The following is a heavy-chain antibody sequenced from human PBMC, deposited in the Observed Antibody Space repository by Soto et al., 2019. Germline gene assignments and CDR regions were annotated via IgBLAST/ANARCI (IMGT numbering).Heavy chain of an antibody. J-gene: IGHJ4*02. CDR3: AHRPDIAVAGATFDY. D-gene: IGHD6-19*01. Sequence: QITLKESGPTLVKPTQTLTLTCTFSGFSLSTSGVGVGWIRQPPGKALEWLALIYWDDDKRYSPSLKSRLTITKDTSKNQVVLTMTYMDPVDTATYYCAHRPDIAVAGATFDYWGQGTLVTVSS. V-gene: IGHV2-5*02. CDR2: IYWDDDK. CDR1: GFSLSTSGVG.